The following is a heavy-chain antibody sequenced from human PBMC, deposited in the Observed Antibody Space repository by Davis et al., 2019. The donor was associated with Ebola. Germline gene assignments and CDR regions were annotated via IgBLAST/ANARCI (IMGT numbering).Heavy chain of an antibody. CDR2: ISGSGGST. D-gene: IGHD1-26*01. J-gene: IGHJ4*02. CDR1: GFTFSGYA. V-gene: IGHV3-23*01. CDR3: AKDCTEWELDAFDY. Sequence: GESLKISCAASGFTFSGYAMSWVRQAPGKGLEWVSAISGSGGSTYYADSVKGRFTISRDNSKNTLYLQMNSLRAEDTAVYYCAKDCTEWELDAFDYWGQGTLVTVSS.